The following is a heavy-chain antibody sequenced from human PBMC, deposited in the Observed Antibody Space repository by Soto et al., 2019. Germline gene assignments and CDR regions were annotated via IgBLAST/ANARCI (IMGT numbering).Heavy chain of an antibody. CDR2: IKQDGSEK. J-gene: IGHJ6*02. CDR1: GFTFSSYW. Sequence: EVQLVESGGGLVQPGGSLRLSCAASGFTFSSYWMSWVRQAPGKGLEWVANIKQDGSEKYYVDSVKGRFTISRDNAKNSLYLQMNSLRAEDTAVYYCAREGGCYYYYYGMDVWGQGTTVTVSS. D-gene: IGHD3-16*01. CDR3: AREGGCYYYYYGMDV. V-gene: IGHV3-7*01.